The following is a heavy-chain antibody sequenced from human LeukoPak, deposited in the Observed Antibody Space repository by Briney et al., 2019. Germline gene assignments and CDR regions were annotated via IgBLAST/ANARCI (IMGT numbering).Heavy chain of an antibody. J-gene: IGHJ4*02. Sequence: GGSLRLSCAASGFIFSNYVMSWVRQAPGKGLEWVSSVSGSGDSTYYADSVKGRFTISRDNSKNTLYLQMNSLRAEDTAVYYCARQSGFGRKNYFDYWGQGTLVTVSS. CDR3: ARQSGFGRKNYFDY. D-gene: IGHD3-3*01. CDR2: VSGSGDST. V-gene: IGHV3-23*01. CDR1: GFIFSNYV.